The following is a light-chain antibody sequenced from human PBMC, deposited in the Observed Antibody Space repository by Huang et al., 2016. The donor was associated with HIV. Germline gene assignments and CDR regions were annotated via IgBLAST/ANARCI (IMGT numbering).Light chain of an antibody. V-gene: IGKV2-29*02. CDR1: QGLLYREKLY. J-gene: IGKJ2*01. CDR2: ELS. CDR3: MQGKQLPYT. Sequence: DIVMTQTQLSLSVTPGQPASISCKSSQGLLYREKLYWYWYLQKPGQSPQLLSYELSNRFSGLPYRFSCSGSPTDFTLKISRVETEDVGVYYCMQGKQLPYTFGQGTRLEIK.